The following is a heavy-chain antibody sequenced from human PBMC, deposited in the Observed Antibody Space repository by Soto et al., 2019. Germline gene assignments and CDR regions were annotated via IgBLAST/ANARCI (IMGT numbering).Heavy chain of an antibody. V-gene: IGHV4-4*07. D-gene: IGHD3-16*02. Sequence: LSLTCTVSGDSLSTYYWSWIRQPAGERLEWIGRIHDTGRTNYNPSLKSRVTMSVDTSKNQFSLRVNSVTAADTAVYYCARESVSGTYRFDSWGQGTLVTVSS. CDR2: IHDTGRT. J-gene: IGHJ4*02. CDR1: GDSLSTYY. CDR3: ARESVSGTYRFDS.